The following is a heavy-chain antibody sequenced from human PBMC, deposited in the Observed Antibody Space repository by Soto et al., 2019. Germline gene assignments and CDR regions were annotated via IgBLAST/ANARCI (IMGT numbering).Heavy chain of an antibody. Sequence: GGSLRLSYAASGFYFSDDNMNWVRQAPGKGLEWVSYISSSGSTKYYADSVKGRFTISRDNAKKSLYLEMNSLGAEDTAVYYCARDQGGGSCYSRYYFAMDVWGPWTTVIVCS. CDR3: ARDQGGGSCYSRYYFAMDV. CDR2: ISSSGSTK. D-gene: IGHD2-15*01. J-gene: IGHJ6*02. V-gene: IGHV3-48*01. CDR1: GFYFSDDN.